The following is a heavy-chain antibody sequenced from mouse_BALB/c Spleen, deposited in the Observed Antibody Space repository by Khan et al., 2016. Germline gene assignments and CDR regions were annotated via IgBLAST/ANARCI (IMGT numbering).Heavy chain of an antibody. CDR1: GYSITSDYA. V-gene: IGHV3-2*02. D-gene: IGHD2-3*01. CDR3: AYDGYYAWFPY. CDR2: ISYSGIT. Sequence: EVQLQESGPGLVKPSQSLSLTCTVTGYSITSDYAWNWIRQFPGNKLEWMGYISYSGITSYNPSLKSRISITRDTSKNQFFLQLISVTPEDTATYYCAYDGYYAWFPYWGQGTLVTVSA. J-gene: IGHJ3*01.